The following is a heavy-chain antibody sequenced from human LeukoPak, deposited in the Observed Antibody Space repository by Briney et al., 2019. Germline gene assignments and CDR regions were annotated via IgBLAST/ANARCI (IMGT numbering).Heavy chain of an antibody. D-gene: IGHD3-22*01. CDR2: IYYSGST. CDR1: GGSISGSSYY. V-gene: IGHV4-39*07. J-gene: IGHJ4*02. Sequence: SETLSLTCTVSGGSISGSSYYWGWIRQPPGKGLEWIGSIYYSGSTNYNPSLKSRVTISVDTSKNQFSLKLSSVTAADTAVYYCARAAFYYDSSGYLDYWGQGTLVTVSS. CDR3: ARAAFYYDSSGYLDY.